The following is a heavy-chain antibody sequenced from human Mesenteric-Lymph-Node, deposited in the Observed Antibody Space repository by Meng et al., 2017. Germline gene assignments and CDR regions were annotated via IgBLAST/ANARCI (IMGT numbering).Heavy chain of an antibody. J-gene: IGHJ6*02. D-gene: IGHD4-17*01. V-gene: IGHV4-61*02. Sequence: LRLSCSISGGSVSSSSYSWSWIRQPAGKGLEWIGRVYINGSTNYNPSLKSRVTISLDTSKNQFSLELSSVTAADTAVYYCARAPPGANTVTTSRYYYYYYGMDVWGQGTTVTVSS. CDR1: GGSVSSSSYS. CDR3: ARAPPGANTVTTSRYYYYYYGMDV. CDR2: VYINGST.